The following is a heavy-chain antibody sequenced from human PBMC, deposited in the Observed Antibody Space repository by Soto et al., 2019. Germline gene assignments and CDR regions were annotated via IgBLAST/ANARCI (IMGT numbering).Heavy chain of an antibody. J-gene: IGHJ6*02. CDR1: GGSISSGGYS. Sequence: KPSETLSLTCAVSGGSISSGGYSWSWIRQPPGKGLEWIGYIYHSGSTYYNPSLKSRVTISVDRSKNQFSLKLSSVTAADTAVYYCASVLSYSSPFPSYYYYGMDVWGQGTTVTVSS. CDR3: ASVLSYSSPFPSYYYYGMDV. CDR2: IYHSGST. D-gene: IGHD6-6*01. V-gene: IGHV4-30-2*01.